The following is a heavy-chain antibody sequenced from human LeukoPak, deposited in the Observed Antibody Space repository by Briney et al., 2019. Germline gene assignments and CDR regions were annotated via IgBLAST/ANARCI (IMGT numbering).Heavy chain of an antibody. CDR2: IYPGDSDT. J-gene: IGHJ4*02. CDR1: GYSFTSYW. CDR3: ARRSSITAPLFDY. V-gene: IGHV5-51*01. D-gene: IGHD6-6*01. Sequence: KLGESLKISCKGSGYSFTSYWIAWVRQMPGKGLEWMGIIYPGDSDTRYSPSFQGQVTISADKSISTAYLQWSSLKASDTAMYYCARRSSITAPLFDYWGQGTLVTVSS.